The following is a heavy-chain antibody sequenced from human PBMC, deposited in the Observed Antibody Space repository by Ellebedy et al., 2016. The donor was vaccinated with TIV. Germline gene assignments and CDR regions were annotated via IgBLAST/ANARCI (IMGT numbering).Heavy chain of an antibody. Sequence: PGGSLRLPCAASGFTFSSFAMGWVRQTPGKGLEGVSGLYGSGRGIFYSDSVEGRFTISRDNSKKTLYLQMNSLRAEDTAIYYCAKGRGGGSDSSAPRYYFDYWGLGTLVTVSS. D-gene: IGHD3-22*01. V-gene: IGHV3-23*01. J-gene: IGHJ4*02. CDR3: AKGRGGGSDSSAPRYYFDY. CDR1: GFTFSSFA. CDR2: LYGSGRGI.